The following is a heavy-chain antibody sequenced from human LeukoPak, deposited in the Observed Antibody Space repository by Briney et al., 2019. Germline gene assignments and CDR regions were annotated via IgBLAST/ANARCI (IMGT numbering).Heavy chain of an antibody. V-gene: IGHV4-4*07. J-gene: IGHJ4*02. CDR3: ARVAYDILTGYLYYFDY. CDR2: IYASGRA. D-gene: IGHD3-9*01. Sequence: NPSETLSLTCTVSGDSISSYFWSWIRQPAGKGLEWIGRIYASGRANYNPSLKSRVTMSVDTSKNQFSLKLSSVTAADTAVYYCARVAYDILTGYLYYFDYWGQGTLVTVSS. CDR1: GDSISSYF.